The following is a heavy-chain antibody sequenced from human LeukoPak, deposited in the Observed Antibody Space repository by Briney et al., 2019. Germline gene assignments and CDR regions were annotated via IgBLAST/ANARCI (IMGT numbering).Heavy chain of an antibody. CDR1: GSTFTGYY. CDR3: ARSGRGTYYYFDL. V-gene: IGHV1-2*02. D-gene: IGHD1-26*01. J-gene: IGHJ4*02. CDR2: INPNSGGT. Sequence: ASVKVCCKASGSTFTGYYIHWVRQAPGQRLEWMGWINPNSGGTNYAQKFHGRVTMTRDTSISTAYMEVRSLRSDDTAVYYCARSGRGTYYYFDLWGQGTLVTVSS.